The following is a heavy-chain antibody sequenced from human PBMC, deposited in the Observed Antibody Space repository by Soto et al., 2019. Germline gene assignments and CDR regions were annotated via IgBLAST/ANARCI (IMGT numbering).Heavy chain of an antibody. J-gene: IGHJ4*02. CDR2: IYYSGST. CDR3: ARLNYDILTGYYLGPYYFDY. Sequence: SETLSLTCTVSGGSISSYYWSWIRQPPGKGLEWIGYIYYSGSTNYNPSLKSRVTISVDTSKNQFSLKLSSVTAADTAVYYCARLNYDILTGYYLGPYYFDYWGQGTLVTVSS. D-gene: IGHD3-9*01. V-gene: IGHV4-59*08. CDR1: GGSISSYY.